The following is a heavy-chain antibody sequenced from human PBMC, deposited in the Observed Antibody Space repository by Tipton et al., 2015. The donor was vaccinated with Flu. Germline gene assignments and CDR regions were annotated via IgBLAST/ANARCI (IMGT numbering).Heavy chain of an antibody. CDR1: GFTFSSYS. D-gene: IGHD3-16*01. J-gene: IGHJ6*03. V-gene: IGHV3-21*01. CDR3: ARERGGTRPYYMDV. CDR2: ISSSSSYI. Sequence: SLRLSCAASGFTFSSYSMNWVRQAPGKGLEWVSSISSSSSYIYYADSVKGRFTISRDNAKNSLYLQMNSLRAEDTAVYYCARERGGTRPYYMDVWGKGTTVTVSS.